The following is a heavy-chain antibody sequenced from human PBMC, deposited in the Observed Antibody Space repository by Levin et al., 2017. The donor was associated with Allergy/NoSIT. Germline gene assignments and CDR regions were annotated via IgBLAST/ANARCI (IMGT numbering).Heavy chain of an antibody. J-gene: IGHJ6*02. D-gene: IGHD2-2*01. Sequence: KRSGPTLVKPTQTLTLTCTFSGFSFSTSGVGVGWIRQPPGKALEWLGIIYWNDEKRYNPSLNSRLTISKDTSKNQVVLTMTNMDLVDTGTYYCARRGCSTNCARHYYYYGMDIWGQGTTVTVSS. CDR1: GFSFSTSGVG. CDR3: ARRGCSTNCARHYYYYGMDI. V-gene: IGHV2-5*01. CDR2: IYWNDEK.